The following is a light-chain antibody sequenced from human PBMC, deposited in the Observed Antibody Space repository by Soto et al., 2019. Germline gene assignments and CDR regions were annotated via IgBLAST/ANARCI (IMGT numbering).Light chain of an antibody. J-gene: IGKJ4*01. CDR3: MQALQAPLT. CDR2: LGS. Sequence: DIVMTQFPLSLPVTPGEPASISCRSSQSLLHSKGYNYLDWYLQKPGQSPQLLIYLGSNRASGVPDRFSGSGSGTDFTLKNSRVEAEDVGVYYCMQALQAPLTFGGGTKVEIK. CDR1: QSLLHSKGYNY. V-gene: IGKV2-28*01.